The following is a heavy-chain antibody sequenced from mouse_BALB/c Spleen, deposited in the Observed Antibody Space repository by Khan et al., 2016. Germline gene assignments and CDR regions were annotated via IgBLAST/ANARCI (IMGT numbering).Heavy chain of an antibody. CDR2: IDPANGNT. V-gene: IGHV14-3*02. CDR3: ARGYYGSSHFDY. D-gene: IGHD1-1*01. Sequence: EVQLQESGAELVKPGASVKLSCTATGFNIKDTYMHWVKQRPEQGLEWIGRIDPANGNTKYDPKFQGKATITADTSSNTAYLQLSSLTSEDTAVYCCARGYYGSSHFDYWGQGTTLTVSS. J-gene: IGHJ2*01. CDR1: GFNIKDTY.